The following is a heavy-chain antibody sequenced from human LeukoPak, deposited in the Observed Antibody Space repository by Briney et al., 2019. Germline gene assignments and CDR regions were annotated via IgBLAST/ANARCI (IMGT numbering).Heavy chain of an antibody. CDR1: GFNFNSFA. V-gene: IGHV3-48*02. CDR2: ISSSSSTI. Sequence: GGSLRLSCAASGFNFNSFAMNWVRQAPGKGLEWISYISSSSSTIYYSDSVKGRFSISRDDAKNSVYLEMNSPRDEDTAVYYCARVGGYQLPKFDYWGRGTLVTVSS. CDR3: ARVGGYQLPKFDY. D-gene: IGHD2-2*01. J-gene: IGHJ4*02.